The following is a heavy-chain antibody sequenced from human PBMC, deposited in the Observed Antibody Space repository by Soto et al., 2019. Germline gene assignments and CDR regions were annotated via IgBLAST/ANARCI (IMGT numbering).Heavy chain of an antibody. CDR3: ARVGEDYSRGLYAFDI. V-gene: IGHV3-33*01. CDR2: IWYDGSNK. Sequence: QVQLVESGGGVVQPGRSLRLSCAASGFTFSSYGMHWVRQAPGKGLEWVAVIWYDGSNKYYADSVKGRFTISRDNSKNTLYLQMNSLRAEDTAVYYCARVGEDYSRGLYAFDIWGQGTMVTVSS. J-gene: IGHJ3*02. D-gene: IGHD6-19*01. CDR1: GFTFSSYG.